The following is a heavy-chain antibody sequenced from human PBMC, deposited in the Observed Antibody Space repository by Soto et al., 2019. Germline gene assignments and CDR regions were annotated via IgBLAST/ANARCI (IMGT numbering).Heavy chain of an antibody. CDR3: ARARQQLGYFDY. CDR1: GGTFSNYT. Sequence: QVQLVQAGAEVKKPGSSVKVSCKASGGTFSNYTFSWVRQAPGQGLEWMGRIIPILGIANYAQKFQGRVTITADKSTSTAYMELSSLRSEDTALYYCARARQQLGYFDYWGQGTLVTVSS. J-gene: IGHJ4*02. CDR2: IIPILGIA. D-gene: IGHD6-6*01. V-gene: IGHV1-69*02.